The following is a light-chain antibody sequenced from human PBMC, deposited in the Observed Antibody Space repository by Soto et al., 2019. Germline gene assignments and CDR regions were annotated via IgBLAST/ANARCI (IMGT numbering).Light chain of an antibody. CDR2: DIF. CDR1: QSVSSY. J-gene: IGKJ5*01. CDR3: QQYNQWPIN. Sequence: EIVLTQSPVTLSLSPWERATLSCRASQSVSSYLAWYQQKPGQAPRLVIYDIFTRATGVPTRISGSGSGTEFTLTISSLQSEDFAVYYCQQYNQWPINCGQGTRREIK. V-gene: IGKV3D-15*01.